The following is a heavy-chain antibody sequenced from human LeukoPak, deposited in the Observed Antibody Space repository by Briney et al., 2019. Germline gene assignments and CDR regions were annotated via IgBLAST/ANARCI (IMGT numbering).Heavy chain of an antibody. CDR3: AIGYYGSGSLNAFDI. D-gene: IGHD3-10*01. J-gene: IGHJ3*02. Sequence: GGSLRLSCAASGFTFSSYAMSWVRQAPGKGLEWVSAISGSGGSTYYADSVKGRFTISRDNSKNTLYLQMNSLRAEDTAVYYCAIGYYGSGSLNAFDIWGQGTMVTVSS. CDR1: GFTFSSYA. CDR2: ISGSGGST. V-gene: IGHV3-23*01.